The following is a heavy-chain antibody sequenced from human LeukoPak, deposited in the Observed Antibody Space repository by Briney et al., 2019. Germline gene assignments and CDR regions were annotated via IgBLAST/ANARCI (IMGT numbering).Heavy chain of an antibody. Sequence: ASAKVSCKVSGYTLTELSMHWVRQAPGKGLEWMGGFDPEDGETIYAQKFQGRVTMTEDTSTDTAYMELSSLRSEDTAVYYCATALEGGYGYFDYWGQGTLVTVSS. V-gene: IGHV1-24*01. CDR2: FDPEDGET. J-gene: IGHJ4*02. D-gene: IGHD2-15*01. CDR3: ATALEGGYGYFDY. CDR1: GYTLTELS.